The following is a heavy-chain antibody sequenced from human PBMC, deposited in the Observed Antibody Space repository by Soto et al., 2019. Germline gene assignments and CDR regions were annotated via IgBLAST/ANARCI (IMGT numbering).Heavy chain of an antibody. CDR3: ARTSGYFFDDY. V-gene: IGHV1-3*01. D-gene: IGHD3-3*01. Sequence: QVQLVQSGAEVKKPGASVKVSCKASGYTFTSYAMHWVRQAPGQRLEWMGWINAGNGNTKYSQKFQGRVPITRYTSASTAYMELRSLRSEDKAVYYWARTSGYFFDDYWGQGTLVTVSS. CDR1: GYTFTSYA. CDR2: INAGNGNT. J-gene: IGHJ4*02.